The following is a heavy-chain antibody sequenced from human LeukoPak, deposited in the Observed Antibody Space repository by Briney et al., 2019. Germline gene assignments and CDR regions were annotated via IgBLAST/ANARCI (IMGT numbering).Heavy chain of an antibody. V-gene: IGHV4-59*01. CDR3: ARGLKNRGYSYGYGGYYFDY. CDR2: IYYSGST. CDR1: GGSISSYY. D-gene: IGHD5-18*01. Sequence: SETLSLTCTVSGGSISSYYWSWIRQPPGKGLEWIGYIYYSGSTNYNPSLKSRVTISVDTSKNQFSLKLSSVTAADTAVYYCARGLKNRGYSYGYGGYYFDYWGQGTLVTVSS. J-gene: IGHJ4*02.